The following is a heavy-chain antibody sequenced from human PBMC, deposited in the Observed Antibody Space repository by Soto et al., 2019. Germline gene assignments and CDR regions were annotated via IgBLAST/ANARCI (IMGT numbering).Heavy chain of an antibody. CDR3: AVFSAAPPHYYYGMDV. Sequence: PGESLKISCKGSGYSFTSYWIGWVRQMPGKGLEWMGIIYPGDSDTRYSPSFQGQVTISADKSISTAYLQWSSLKASDTAMYYCAVFSAAPPHYYYGMDVWGQGTTVTVSS. CDR2: IYPGDSDT. J-gene: IGHJ6*02. D-gene: IGHD2-2*01. CDR1: GYSFTSYW. V-gene: IGHV5-51*01.